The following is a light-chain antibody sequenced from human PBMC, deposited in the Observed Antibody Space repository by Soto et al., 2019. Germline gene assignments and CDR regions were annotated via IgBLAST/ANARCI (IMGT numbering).Light chain of an antibody. CDR2: GAS. CDR3: QQYNRWRPWT. CDR1: QSVSSS. Sequence: EVVMTQSPATLSVSPGERATLSCRASQSVSSSLAWYQQKPGQAPRLLIYGASTRATGIPVRFSGSGSGTDFTLTISSLQSEDFAVYYCQQYNRWRPWTVGQGTKVEIK. J-gene: IGKJ1*01. V-gene: IGKV3-15*01.